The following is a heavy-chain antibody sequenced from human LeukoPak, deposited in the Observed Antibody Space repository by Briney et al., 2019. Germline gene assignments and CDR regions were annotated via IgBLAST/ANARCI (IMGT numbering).Heavy chain of an antibody. CDR2: IYYSGST. Sequence: SETLSLTCTVSGGSISNYYWSWIRQPPGKGLEWIGYIYYSGSTNYNPSLKSRVTISVDTSKNQFSLKLSSVTAADTAVYYCARIAVARSHTFDYWGQGTLVTVSS. J-gene: IGHJ4*02. D-gene: IGHD6-19*01. V-gene: IGHV4-59*12. CDR3: ARIAVARSHTFDY. CDR1: GGSISNYY.